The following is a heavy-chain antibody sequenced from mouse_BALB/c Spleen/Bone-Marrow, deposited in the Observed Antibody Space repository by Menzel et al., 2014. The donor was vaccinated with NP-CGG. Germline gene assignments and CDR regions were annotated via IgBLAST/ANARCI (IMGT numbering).Heavy chain of an antibody. CDR2: ISNGGGST. D-gene: IGHD3-1*01. CDR3: ARHVGNPYAMDY. V-gene: IGHV5-12-2*01. CDR1: GFTFXSYT. J-gene: IGHJ4*01. Sequence: EVMLVESGGGLVQPGGSLKLSCAASGFTFXSYTMSWVRQTPEKRLEWVAYISNGGGSTYYPDTVKGRFIISRDNAKNTLYLQMSSLKSEDTAMYYCARHVGNPYAMDYWGQGTSVTVSS.